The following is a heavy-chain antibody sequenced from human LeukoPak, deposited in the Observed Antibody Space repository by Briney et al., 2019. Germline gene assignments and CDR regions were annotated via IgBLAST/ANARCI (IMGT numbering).Heavy chain of an antibody. CDR1: GFTVSSNY. CDR2: IYSGGST. Sequence: GGSLRLSCAASGFTVSSNYMSWVRQAPGKGLEWVSVIYSGGSTYYADSVKGRFTISRDNAKNSLYLQMNSLRAEDTAVYYCVTGDYGDQIFDYWGQGNLVTVSS. CDR3: VTGDYGDQIFDY. V-gene: IGHV3-53*01. D-gene: IGHD4-17*01. J-gene: IGHJ4*02.